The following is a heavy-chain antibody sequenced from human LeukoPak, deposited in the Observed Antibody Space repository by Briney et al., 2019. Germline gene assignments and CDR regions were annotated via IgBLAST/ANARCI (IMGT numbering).Heavy chain of an antibody. CDR1: GGSISSYY. CDR3: ARRLGPDVKGGSWFDP. V-gene: IGHV4-4*09. D-gene: IGHD3-16*01. CDR2: IYTSGST. J-gene: IGHJ5*02. Sequence: SETLSLTCTVSGGSISSYYWSWIRQPPGKGLEWIGYIYTSGSTNYNPSLKSRVTISVDTSKNQFSLKLSSVTAADTAVYYCARRLGPDVKGGSWFDPWGQGTLVTVSS.